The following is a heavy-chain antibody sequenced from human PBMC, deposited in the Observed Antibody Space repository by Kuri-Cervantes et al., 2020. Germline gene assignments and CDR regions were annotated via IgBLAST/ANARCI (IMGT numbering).Heavy chain of an antibody. CDR2: IGTAGDT. V-gene: IGHV3-13*01. J-gene: IGHJ5*02. CDR3: AKGRSGKGYCSSTTCYSLMGNWFDP. Sequence: GGSLRLSCAASGFNFRDYDMHWVRQGTGKGLEWVSGIGTAGDTYHSGSVKGRFTISRDNSKNTLYLQMNSLRAEDTAVYYCAKGRSGKGYCSSTTCYSLMGNWFDPWGQGTLVTVSS. CDR1: GFNFRDYD. D-gene: IGHD2-2*02.